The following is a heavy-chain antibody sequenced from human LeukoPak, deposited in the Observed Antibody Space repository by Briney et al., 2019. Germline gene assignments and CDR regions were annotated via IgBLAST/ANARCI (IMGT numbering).Heavy chain of an antibody. CDR1: GGSISSYD. D-gene: IGHD6-13*01. CDR3: ARDRSIAAAGVDYFDY. J-gene: IGHJ4*02. V-gene: IGHV4-4*07. Sequence: PSETLSLTCTVSGGSISSYDWSWIRQPAGTGLEWIGRIYTSGSTNYNPSLKSRVTMSVDTSKNQFSLKLSSVTAADTAVYYCARDRSIAAAGVDYFDYWGQGTLVTVSS. CDR2: IYTSGST.